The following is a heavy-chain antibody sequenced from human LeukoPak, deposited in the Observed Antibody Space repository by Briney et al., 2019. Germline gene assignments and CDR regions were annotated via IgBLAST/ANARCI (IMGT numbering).Heavy chain of an antibody. CDR2: INHYGSI. Sequence: PSETLSLTCADYGGSFSGYYWSWLRQPPGKGLEWLGQINHYGSINYNPSLKSRVTISVDTSKNQFSLRLSSVTAADTAVYYCARGLYTYNVRYFDNWGQGTLVTVSS. CDR3: ARGLYTYNVRYFDN. J-gene: IGHJ4*02. V-gene: IGHV4-34*01. CDR1: GGSFSGYY. D-gene: IGHD2-2*02.